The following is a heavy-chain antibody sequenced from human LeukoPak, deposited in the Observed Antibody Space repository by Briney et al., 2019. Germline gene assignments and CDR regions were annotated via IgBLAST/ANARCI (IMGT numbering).Heavy chain of an antibody. V-gene: IGHV3-7*01. CDR1: GFTFSSYW. CDR2: IKQDGSEK. CDR3: ARERVSMVRGGFDY. D-gene: IGHD3-10*01. J-gene: IGHJ4*02. Sequence: PGGSLRLSCAASGFTFSSYWMSWVRQAPGKGLEGVANIKQDGSEKYYVDSVKGRFTISRDNAKNSLYLLMNSLRAEDTAVYYCARERVSMVRGGFDYWGQGTLVTVSS.